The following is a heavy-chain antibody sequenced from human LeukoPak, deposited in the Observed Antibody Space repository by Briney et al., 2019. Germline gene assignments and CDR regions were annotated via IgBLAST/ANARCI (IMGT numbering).Heavy chain of an antibody. CDR1: GFTFSSYG. D-gene: IGHD3-10*01. CDR2: IWYDGSNK. CDR3: ARESNYYGSGSYYNWGAFDI. J-gene: IGHJ3*02. Sequence: PGRSLRLSCAASGFTFSSYGMHWVRQAPGKGLEWVVVIWYDGSNKYYADSVKGRFTISRDNSKNTLYLQMNSLRAEDTAVYYCARESNYYGSGSYYNWGAFDIWGQGTMVTVSS. V-gene: IGHV3-33*01.